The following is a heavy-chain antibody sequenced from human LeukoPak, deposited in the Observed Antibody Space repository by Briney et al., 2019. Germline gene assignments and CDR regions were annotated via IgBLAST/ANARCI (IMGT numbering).Heavy chain of an antibody. J-gene: IGHJ4*02. CDR2: IYFSGGT. V-gene: IGHV4-39*01. D-gene: IGHD3-10*01. Sequence: SETLSLTCTVSGDSISSSNCYWGWIRQPPGKGLEWIGSIYFSGGTYYNASLKSRVTISVDTSKNQFSLKLSSVTAADTAVYYGARQTGSGLFSLPGGQGTLVTVSS. CDR1: GDSISSSNCY. CDR3: ARQTGSGLFSLP.